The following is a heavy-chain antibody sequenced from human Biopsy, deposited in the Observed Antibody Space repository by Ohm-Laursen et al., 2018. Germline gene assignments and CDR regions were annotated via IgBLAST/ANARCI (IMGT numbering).Heavy chain of an antibody. CDR2: VSYSGNT. V-gene: IGHV4-59*08. CDR1: GVSISSYF. Sequence: SETLSLTCTVSGVSISSYFWSWIRQPLGKGLEWIGYVSYSGNTKYTPSLKSRVIISAATSKNQFSVKLSSVTAADTAMYYCAAYYYDSSGYFYAFHYWGQGTLVTVSS. CDR3: AAYYYDSSGYFYAFHY. J-gene: IGHJ4*02. D-gene: IGHD3-22*01.